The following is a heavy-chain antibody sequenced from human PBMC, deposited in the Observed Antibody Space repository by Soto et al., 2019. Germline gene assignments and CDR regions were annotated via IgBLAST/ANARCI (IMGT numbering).Heavy chain of an antibody. CDR3: ARVLSSYYYYYGMDV. CDR1: GGTFSSYA. CDR2: IIPIFGTA. J-gene: IGHJ6*02. V-gene: IGHV1-69*06. D-gene: IGHD2-8*02. Sequence: KVSCKASGGTFSSYAISWVRQAPGQGLEWMGGIIPIFGTANYAQKFQGRVTITADKSTSTAYMELSSLRSEDTAVYYCARVLSSYYYYYGMDVWDQGTTVTVSS.